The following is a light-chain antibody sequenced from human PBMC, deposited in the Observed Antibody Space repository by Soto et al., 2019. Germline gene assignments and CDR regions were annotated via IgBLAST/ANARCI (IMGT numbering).Light chain of an antibody. Sequence: DIQMTHSPSSLSASLVDGVAITCRASQSISSYLNWYQQKPGKAPKVLIYAASNLQSGVPSRFSGSGSGTDFALTISSLQPEDFATYYCQQGYSTPITFGQGTRLE. CDR2: AAS. V-gene: IGKV1-39*01. CDR1: QSISSY. J-gene: IGKJ5*01. CDR3: QQGYSTPIT.